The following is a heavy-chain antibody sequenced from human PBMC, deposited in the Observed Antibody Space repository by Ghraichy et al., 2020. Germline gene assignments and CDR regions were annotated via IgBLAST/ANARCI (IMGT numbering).Heavy chain of an antibody. J-gene: IGHJ4*02. D-gene: IGHD2-8*02. Sequence: GGSLRLSCAASGFTLSNYKMNWVRQAPGKGLEWISYISSNGGDIYYAESVEGRFTISRDNAKNSLYLQMSSLRDEDTAVYYCAKDKGTGAYPLFDYWGRGTLVTVSS. CDR3: AKDKGTGAYPLFDY. V-gene: IGHV3-48*02. CDR1: GFTLSNYK. CDR2: ISSNGGDI.